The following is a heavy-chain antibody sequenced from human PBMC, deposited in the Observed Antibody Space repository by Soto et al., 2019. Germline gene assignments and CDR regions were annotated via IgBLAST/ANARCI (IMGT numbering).Heavy chain of an antibody. D-gene: IGHD5-12*01. Sequence: EVQLVESGGGLVQPGGSLRLSCAASGFTFSSYSMNWVRQAPGKGLEWVSYISSSSSTIYYADSVKGRFTISRDNAKKSPYLQMNSLRDEDTAVYYCAREGYPFDYWGQGTLVTVSS. CDR3: AREGYPFDY. J-gene: IGHJ4*02. CDR1: GFTFSSYS. CDR2: ISSSSSTI. V-gene: IGHV3-48*02.